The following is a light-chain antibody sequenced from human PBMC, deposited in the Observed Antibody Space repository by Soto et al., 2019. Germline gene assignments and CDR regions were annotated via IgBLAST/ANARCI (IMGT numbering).Light chain of an antibody. J-gene: IGKJ1*01. V-gene: IGKV1-39*01. Sequence: DIQMTQSPSSLSASVGDRVTITCRASQSISSYLNWYQQKPGKAPKLLIYAASSLQSGVPSRFSGSGSGTDFTLPISSMHREDFTTYYYQQSYSTPQALGQGTNVDIK. CDR3: QQSYSTPQA. CDR1: QSISSY. CDR2: AAS.